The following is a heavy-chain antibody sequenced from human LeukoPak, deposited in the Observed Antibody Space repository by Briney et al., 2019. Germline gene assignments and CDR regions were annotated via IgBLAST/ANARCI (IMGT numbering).Heavy chain of an antibody. CDR2: IKQEGSEK. J-gene: IGHJ4*02. V-gene: IGHV3-7*01. CDR3: ARDLDGDLFDY. CDR1: GFPFNAYW. Sequence: GGSLRLSCAASGFPFNAYWMTWVRQAPGKGLEWVANIKQEGSEKYYVDSVKGRFTISRDNAKNSLYLQMNSLRAEDTAVYYCARDLDGDLFDYWGQGTLVTVSS. D-gene: IGHD5-24*01.